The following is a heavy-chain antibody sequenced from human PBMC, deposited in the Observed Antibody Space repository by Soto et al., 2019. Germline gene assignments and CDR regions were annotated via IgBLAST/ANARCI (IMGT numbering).Heavy chain of an antibody. V-gene: IGHV3-30-3*01. CDR3: ARDWKYYGSGSYYLMDV. Sequence: GGSLRLSCAASGFTFSSYAMHWVRQAPGKGLEWVAVISYDGSNKYYADSVKGRFTISRDNSKNTLYLQMNSLRAEDTAVYYCARDWKYYGSGSYYLMDVWGQGTTVTVSS. CDR2: ISYDGSNK. J-gene: IGHJ6*02. D-gene: IGHD3-10*01. CDR1: GFTFSSYA.